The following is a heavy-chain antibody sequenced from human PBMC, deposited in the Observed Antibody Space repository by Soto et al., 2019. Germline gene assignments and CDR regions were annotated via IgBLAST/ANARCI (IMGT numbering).Heavy chain of an antibody. D-gene: IGHD1-26*01. V-gene: IGHV3-30-3*01. CDR2: ISYDGSNK. CDR1: GFTFSSYA. J-gene: IGHJ4*02. CDR3: AREVEALDC. Sequence: QVQLVESGGGVVQPGRSLRLSCAASGFTFSSYAMHWVRQAPGKGLEWVAVISYDGSNKYYADSVKGRFTISRDNSKNTLYLQMNSLRAEDTAVYYCAREVEALDCWGQGTLVTVSS.